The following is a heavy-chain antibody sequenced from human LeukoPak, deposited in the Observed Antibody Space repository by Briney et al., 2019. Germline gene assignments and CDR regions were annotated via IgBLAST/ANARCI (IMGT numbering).Heavy chain of an antibody. CDR3: ATKQWLAPPPDS. Sequence: GGSLRLSCAASGFTFSKYGMLWVRQAPGKGLESVSRINTDGTVTTYADSVKGRFTVSRDNADNTMFLQMNSARDEDTAVYYCATKQWLAPPPDSWGQGTPVTVSS. J-gene: IGHJ4*02. CDR2: INTDGTVT. CDR1: GFTFSKYG. V-gene: IGHV3-74*01. D-gene: IGHD6-19*01.